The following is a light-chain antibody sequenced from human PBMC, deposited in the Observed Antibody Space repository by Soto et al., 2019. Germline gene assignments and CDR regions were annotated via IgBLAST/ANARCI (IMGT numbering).Light chain of an antibody. V-gene: IGLV2-14*03. CDR1: SSDVGGYNY. CDR3: SSYTSSGTLV. J-gene: IGLJ2*01. Sequence: QSALTQPPSASGSPGQSVTISCTGTSSDVGGYNYVSWYQQHPDKAPKLMIYEVSNRPSGVSNRFSGSKSGNTASLTISGLQAEDEADYYCSSYTSSGTLVFGGGTKLTVL. CDR2: EVS.